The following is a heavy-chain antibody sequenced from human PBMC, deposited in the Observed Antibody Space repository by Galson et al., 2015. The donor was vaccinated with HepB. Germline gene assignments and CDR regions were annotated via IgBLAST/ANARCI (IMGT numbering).Heavy chain of an antibody. CDR3: ARWAGYYDFWSGYYTGYYYYGMDV. Sequence: SLRLSCAASGFTFSSYEMNWVRQAPGKGLEWVSYISSSGSTIYYADSVKGRFTISRDNAKNSLYLQMNSLRAEDTAVYYCARWAGYYDFWSGYYTGYYYYGMDVWGQGTTVTVSS. V-gene: IGHV3-48*03. J-gene: IGHJ6*02. D-gene: IGHD3-3*01. CDR2: ISSSGSTI. CDR1: GFTFSSYE.